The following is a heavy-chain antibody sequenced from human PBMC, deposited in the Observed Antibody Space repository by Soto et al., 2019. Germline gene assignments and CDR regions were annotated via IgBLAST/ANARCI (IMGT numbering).Heavy chain of an antibody. CDR1: GGTFSRYS. J-gene: IGHJ6*02. D-gene: IGHD2-2*01. V-gene: IGHV1-69*08. CDR2: IIPIFGIA. CDR3: AREDRDRETGLVPAAIDGMDV. Sequence: QVQLVQSGAEVKKPGSSVKVSCKASGGTFSRYSITWVRPAPGHGLEWIGRIIPIFGIASYAQKFQGRVTITADESTSTAYMGLSSLRSDDTAVYYCAREDRDRETGLVPAAIDGMDVWVQGTTVTVSS.